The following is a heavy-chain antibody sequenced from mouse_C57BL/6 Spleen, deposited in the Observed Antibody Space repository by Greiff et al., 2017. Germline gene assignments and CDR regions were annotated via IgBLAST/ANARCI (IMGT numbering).Heavy chain of an antibody. CDR3: ARWGVTTTGFAY. V-gene: IGHV1-82*01. CDR2: IYPGDGDT. D-gene: IGHD2-2*01. J-gene: IGHJ3*01. CDR1: GYAFSSSW. Sequence: VKVVESGPELVKPGASVKISCKASGYAFSSSWMNWVKQRPGKGLEWIGRIYPGDGDTNYNGKFKGKATLTADKSSSTAYMQLSSLTSEDSAVYFCARWGVTTTGFAYWGQGTLVTVSA.